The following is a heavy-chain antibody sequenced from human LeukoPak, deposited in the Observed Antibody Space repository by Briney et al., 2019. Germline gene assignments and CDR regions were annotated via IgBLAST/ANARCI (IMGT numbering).Heavy chain of an antibody. CDR2: ISASGGSA. J-gene: IGHJ3*02. CDR1: GFTFGRFA. D-gene: IGHD4-17*01. V-gene: IGHV3-23*01. Sequence: PGGSLSLSCAASGFTFGRFAMSWVPQAPGKGPEGVSGISASGGSAYYADSVKGRFTISRDDSKKTLYMQMNGLRVEDTAVYYCAKDPNGDYVGGFDMRGPGTMVTVSS. CDR3: AKDPNGDYVGGFDM.